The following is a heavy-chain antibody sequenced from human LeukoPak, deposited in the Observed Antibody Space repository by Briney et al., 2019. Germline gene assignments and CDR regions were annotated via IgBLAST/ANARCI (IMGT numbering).Heavy chain of an antibody. CDR3: CIAVAGTIDY. D-gene: IGHD6-19*01. Sequence: GRSLRLSCAASGFTFDDYAMHWVRQAPGKGLEWVSGISWNSGSIGYADSVKGRFTISRDNAKNSLYLQMNRLRAEDTALYYCCIAVAGTIDYWGQGTLVTVSS. CDR2: ISWNSGSI. V-gene: IGHV3-9*01. CDR1: GFTFDDYA. J-gene: IGHJ4*02.